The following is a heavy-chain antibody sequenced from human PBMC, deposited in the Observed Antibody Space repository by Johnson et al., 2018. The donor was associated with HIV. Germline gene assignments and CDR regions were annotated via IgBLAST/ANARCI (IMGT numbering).Heavy chain of an antibody. J-gene: IGHJ3*02. D-gene: IGHD5-12*01. V-gene: IGHV3-30*02. CDR2: IRYDGGYK. CDR3: ARAVDKDAFDI. CDR1: GFTFSDYG. Sequence: QVQLVESGGGLVQPGGSLRLSCAASGFTFSDYGMHWVRQAPGKGLEWVAFIRYDGGYKYYAASVKGRFPTSSNNSKNTLYLQMNSLRAEDTAVYYCARAVDKDAFDIWGQGTMVTVSS.